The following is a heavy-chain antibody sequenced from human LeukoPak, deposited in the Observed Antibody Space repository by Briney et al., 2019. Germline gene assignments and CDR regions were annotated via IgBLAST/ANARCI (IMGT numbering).Heavy chain of an antibody. J-gene: IGHJ4*02. V-gene: IGHV3-23*01. CDR2: IGDDVVST. CDR1: GFTFSSYS. CDR3: ARDSPLLTV. Sequence: SGGSLRLSCAASGFTFSSYSMNWVRQAPGKGLEWVSAIGDDVVSTYYAESVKGRFTISRDNSKNTLYLQMNSLRAEDTATYYCARDSPLLTVWGQGTLVTVSS. D-gene: IGHD3-9*01.